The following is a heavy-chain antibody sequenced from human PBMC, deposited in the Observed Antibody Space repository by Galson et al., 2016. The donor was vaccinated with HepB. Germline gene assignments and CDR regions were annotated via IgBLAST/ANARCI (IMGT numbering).Heavy chain of an antibody. CDR3: AKDISSNIAPTYSDYHGMDV. Sequence: SLRLSCAVSGFAFDDYALHWVRQASRKGLEWVSGVSWNSDEVDYADSGRGRFTISRDNAKKSLYLQMSTLRPEETALYYCAKDISSNIAPTYSDYHGMDVWGKGTTVTVSS. J-gene: IGHJ6*04. D-gene: IGHD3-9*01. V-gene: IGHV3-9*01. CDR2: VSWNSDEV. CDR1: GFAFDDYA.